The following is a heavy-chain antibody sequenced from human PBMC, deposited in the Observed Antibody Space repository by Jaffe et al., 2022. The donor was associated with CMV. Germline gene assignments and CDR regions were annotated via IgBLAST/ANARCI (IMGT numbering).Heavy chain of an antibody. D-gene: IGHD1-26*01. CDR1: GGSISRYY. Sequence: QVQLQESGPGLVKPSETLSLTCTVSGGSISRYYWSWIRQPPGKGLEWIGYIYYSGSTNYNPSLKSRVTISVDTSKNQFSLKLSSVTAADTAVYYCARDGGGSPGGRYYYYYMDVWGKGTTVTVSS. CDR2: IYYSGST. V-gene: IGHV4-59*01. J-gene: IGHJ6*03. CDR3: ARDGGGSPGGRYYYYYMDV.